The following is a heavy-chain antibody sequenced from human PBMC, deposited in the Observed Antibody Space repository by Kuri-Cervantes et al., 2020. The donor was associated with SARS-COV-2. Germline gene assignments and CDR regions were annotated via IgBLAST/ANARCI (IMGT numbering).Heavy chain of an antibody. Sequence: ETLSLTCAASGFTFSDYYMHWVRQAPGKGLEWVANIKQDGSEKYYVDSVKGRFTISRDNAKNSLYLQMNSLRAEDTAVYYCARGSTYYDFWSGYYTGEYFQHWGQGTLVTVSS. CDR2: IKQDGSEK. CDR1: GFTFSDYY. J-gene: IGHJ1*01. CDR3: ARGSTYYDFWSGYYTGEYFQH. D-gene: IGHD3-3*01. V-gene: IGHV3-7*01.